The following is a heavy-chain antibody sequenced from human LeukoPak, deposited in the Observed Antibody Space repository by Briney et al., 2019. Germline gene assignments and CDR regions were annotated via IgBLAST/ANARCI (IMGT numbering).Heavy chain of an antibody. Sequence: SETLSLICTVSGGSISSSSYYWGWIRQPPGKGLEWIGSIYYSGSTYYNPSLKSRVTISVDTSKNQFSLKLSSVTAADTAVYYCARGVVIAPQTFDYWGQGTLVTVSS. J-gene: IGHJ4*02. CDR1: GGSISSSSYY. D-gene: IGHD2-21*01. CDR3: ARGVVIAPQTFDY. CDR2: IYYSGST. V-gene: IGHV4-39*07.